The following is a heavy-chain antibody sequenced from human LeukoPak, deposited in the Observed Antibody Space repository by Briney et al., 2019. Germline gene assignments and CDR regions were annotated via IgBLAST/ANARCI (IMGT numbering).Heavy chain of an antibody. J-gene: IGHJ5*02. V-gene: IGHV5-51*01. Sequence: GASLQISSKGSGYSFANYWIGWVRQMPGKSLEWVGIIYPGDSDMRYSPSFQGQVTISADTSISTAYLKWSSLKAPDTAMYYCALAGNWLDPWGQGTLVTVSS. D-gene: IGHD6-25*01. CDR3: ALAGNWLDP. CDR2: IYPGDSDM. CDR1: GYSFANYW.